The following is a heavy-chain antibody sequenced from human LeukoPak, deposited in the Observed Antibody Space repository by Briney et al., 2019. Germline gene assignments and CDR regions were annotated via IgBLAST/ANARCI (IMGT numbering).Heavy chain of an antibody. CDR3: ARDRGFYSGSYFDY. D-gene: IGHD1-26*01. CDR2: ISSSSSYI. Sequence: GGSLRLSCAASGFTFSSYSMNWVRQAPGKGLEWVSSISSSSSYIYYADSVKGRSTISRDNAKNSLYLQMNSLRAEDTAVYYCARDRGFYSGSYFDYWGQGTLVTVSS. V-gene: IGHV3-21*01. J-gene: IGHJ4*02. CDR1: GFTFSSYS.